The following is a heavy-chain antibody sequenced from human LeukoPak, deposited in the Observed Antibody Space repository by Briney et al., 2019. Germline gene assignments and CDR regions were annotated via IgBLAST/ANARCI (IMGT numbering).Heavy chain of an antibody. CDR1: GFTFDVFA. D-gene: IGHD6-13*01. Sequence: GRSLRLSCAASGFTFDVFAMHLLREAPGKGLEWVSGLSWNSGNIGYADSVKGRFTISRDNAKNSLYLQMNSLRAEDTALYYCAKSIAATDTAYSYAMDVWGPGTTVTVSS. CDR2: LSWNSGNI. V-gene: IGHV3-9*01. J-gene: IGHJ6*02. CDR3: AKSIAATDTAYSYAMDV.